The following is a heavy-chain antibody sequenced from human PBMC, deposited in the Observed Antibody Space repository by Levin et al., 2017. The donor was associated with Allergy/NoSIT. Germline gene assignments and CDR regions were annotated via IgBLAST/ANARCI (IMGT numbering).Heavy chain of an antibody. CDR1: GFTVSSNY. CDR3: ARAGRFLEWLEYYFDF. D-gene: IGHD3-3*01. CDR2: LYSGGDT. Sequence: PSETLSLTCAASGFTVSSNYMSWVRQAPGKGLECVSVLYSGGDTYYADSVKGRFTISRDNSKNTLYLQMNSLRAEDTAVYYCARAGRFLEWLEYYFDFWGRGTLVTVSS. V-gene: IGHV3-53*01. J-gene: IGHJ4*02.